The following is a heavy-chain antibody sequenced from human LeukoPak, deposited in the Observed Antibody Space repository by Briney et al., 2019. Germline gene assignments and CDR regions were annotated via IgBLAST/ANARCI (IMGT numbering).Heavy chain of an antibody. CDR3: ATGSSSSY. J-gene: IGHJ4*02. CDR1: GFTLSSYW. D-gene: IGHD6-13*01. V-gene: IGHV3-7*01. CDR2: IKQDGSEK. Sequence: GGSLRLSCAASGFTLSSYWMTWVRQAPGKGLEWVANIKQDGSEKYYVDSVKGRFTISRDNAKNSLYLQMNSLRAEDTALYYCATGSSSSYWGQGTLVTVSS.